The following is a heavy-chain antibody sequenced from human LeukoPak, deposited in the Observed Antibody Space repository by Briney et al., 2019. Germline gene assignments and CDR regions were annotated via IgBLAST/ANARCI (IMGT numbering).Heavy chain of an antibody. V-gene: IGHV4-34*01. CDR2: INHSGST. Sequence: PSETLSLTCAVYGGSFSGYYWSWIRQPPGKGLEGIGEINHSGSTNYNPSLKSRVTISVDTSKSQFSLKLSSVTAADTAVYYCARDRAHCSSTSCLNWFDPWGQGTLVTVSS. D-gene: IGHD2-2*01. CDR3: ARDRAHCSSTSCLNWFDP. CDR1: GGSFSGYY. J-gene: IGHJ5*02.